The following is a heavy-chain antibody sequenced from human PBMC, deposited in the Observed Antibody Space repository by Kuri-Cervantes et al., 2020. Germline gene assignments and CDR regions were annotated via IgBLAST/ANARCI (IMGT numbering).Heavy chain of an antibody. V-gene: IGHV3-21*01. CDR3: VSGDFSDY. CDR1: GFTFNIYW. Sequence: GESLKISCAASGFTFNIYWMTWVRQAPGKGLEWVSSISSSSSYIYYADSVKGRFTISRDNAKNSLYLQMNSLRAEDTAVYFCVSGDFSDYWGQGTLVTVSS. CDR2: ISSSSSYI. J-gene: IGHJ4*02. D-gene: IGHD3-10*01.